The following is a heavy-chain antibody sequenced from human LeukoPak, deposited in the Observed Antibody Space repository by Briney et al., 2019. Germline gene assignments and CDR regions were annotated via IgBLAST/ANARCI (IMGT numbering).Heavy chain of an antibody. D-gene: IGHD2-15*01. V-gene: IGHV4-34*01. CDR2: ITHSGNT. CDR3: AGIVVVVPSTVQDY. CDR1: GGSLSGYY. J-gene: IGHJ4*02. Sequence: SETLSLTCAVYGGSLSGYYWSWVRQSPGKGLEWIGEITHSGNTKYNPSLKSRITISVDTSKNQFSLKLTSVTAADTAVYYCAGIVVVVPSTVQDYWGQGTLVTVSS.